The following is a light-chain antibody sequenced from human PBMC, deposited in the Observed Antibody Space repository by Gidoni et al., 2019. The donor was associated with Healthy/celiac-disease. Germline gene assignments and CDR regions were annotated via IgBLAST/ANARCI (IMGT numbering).Light chain of an antibody. Sequence: QSALTQPASVSGSPGQSITTSCTGTSSDVGGYNSVSWYQQHPGKAPKLMIYDVSNRPSGVSNRFSGSKSGNTASLTISGLQAEDAAAYYCSSYTSSSTLEVFGGGTKLTVL. CDR3: SSYTSSSTLEV. J-gene: IGLJ2*01. CDR1: SSDVGGYNS. V-gene: IGLV2-14*01. CDR2: DVS.